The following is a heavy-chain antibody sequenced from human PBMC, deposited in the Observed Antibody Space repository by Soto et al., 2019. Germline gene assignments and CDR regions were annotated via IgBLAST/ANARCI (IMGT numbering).Heavy chain of an antibody. D-gene: IGHD3-10*01. CDR1: GDTFTFYS. Sequence: QVQLVQSGAEVKRPGSSVKVSCKASGDTFTFYSINWVRQAPGLGLEWMGRINPILSMSNYAQRFQGRVTMTADKPTSTAYMELSSLRSEDTAIYYCASSYGSGYRAFDYWGQGALVTVSS. CDR3: ASSYGSGYRAFDY. CDR2: INPILSMS. V-gene: IGHV1-69*02. J-gene: IGHJ4*02.